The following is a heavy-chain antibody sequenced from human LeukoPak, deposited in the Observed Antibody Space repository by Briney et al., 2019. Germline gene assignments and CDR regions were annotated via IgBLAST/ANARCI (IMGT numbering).Heavy chain of an antibody. CDR2: IYYSGST. V-gene: IGHV4-31*03. D-gene: IGHD4-17*01. J-gene: IGHJ4*02. CDR1: GCSISSGGYY. Sequence: SGTLSLTCTVSGCSISSGGYYWSWIRQHPGKVREWIGYIYYSGSTYYNPSLKSRVTISVDTSKNQFSLKLSFVTGADTAVYYCARTTEVTTVFDYWGQGTLGTVSS. CDR3: ARTTEVTTVFDY.